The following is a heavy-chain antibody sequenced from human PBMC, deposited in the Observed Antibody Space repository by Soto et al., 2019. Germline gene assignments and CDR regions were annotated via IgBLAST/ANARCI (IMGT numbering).Heavy chain of an antibody. V-gene: IGHV1-69*01. CDR2: IIPIFGTA. CDR1: GCTFSIYA. CDR3: ARVAMADAVIGY. Sequence: SVKRSRNASGCTFSIYAISLVRQAPGQGLEWMGGIIPIFGTANYAQKFQGRVTITADESTSTAYMELSSLRSEDTAVYYCARVAMADAVIGYWGQGTLVTVSS. J-gene: IGHJ4*02. D-gene: IGHD4-17*01.